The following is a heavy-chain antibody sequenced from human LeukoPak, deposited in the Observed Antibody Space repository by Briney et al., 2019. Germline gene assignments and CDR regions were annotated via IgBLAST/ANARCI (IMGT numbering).Heavy chain of an antibody. Sequence: SETLSLTCTVSGESISGFYWNWIRQPPGKGLEWIGYIYYSGSTNYNPSLKSRVTISIDTSKNQFSLKLSSVTAADTAVYYCASQLLWFGELMSWGQGTLVTVSS. CDR3: ASQLLWFGELMS. J-gene: IGHJ5*02. CDR2: IYYSGST. D-gene: IGHD3-10*01. V-gene: IGHV4-59*01. CDR1: GESISGFY.